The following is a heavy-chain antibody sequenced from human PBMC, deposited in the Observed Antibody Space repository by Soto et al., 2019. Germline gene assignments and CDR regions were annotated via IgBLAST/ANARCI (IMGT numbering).Heavy chain of an antibody. CDR3: AGGVSGSYLTLGY. CDR2: ISAYNGNT. D-gene: IGHD1-26*01. V-gene: IGHV1-18*01. CDR1: GYTFTSYG. J-gene: IGHJ4*02. Sequence: QVQLVQSGAEVKKPGASVKVSCKASGYTFTSYGIIWVRQAPGQGLEWRGWISAYNGNTNYAQKLQGRVTMTTDTSKSTAYMEVRSLRSDDTAVYYCAGGVSGSYLTLGYWGRGTLVTVCS.